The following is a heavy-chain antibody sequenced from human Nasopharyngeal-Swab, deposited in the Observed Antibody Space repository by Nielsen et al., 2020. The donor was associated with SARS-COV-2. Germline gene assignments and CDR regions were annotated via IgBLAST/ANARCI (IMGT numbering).Heavy chain of an antibody. J-gene: IGHJ4*02. CDR2: ISSSSSYI. D-gene: IGHD6-6*01. V-gene: IGHV3-21*01. Sequence: GESLKISCAASGFTFSSYSMNWVRQAPGKGLEWVSSISSSSSYIYYADSVKGRFTISIDNAKNSLYLQMNSLISEDTAVYYCARDSSSPGEIDYWGQGTLVTVSS. CDR1: GFTFSSYS. CDR3: ARDSSSPGEIDY.